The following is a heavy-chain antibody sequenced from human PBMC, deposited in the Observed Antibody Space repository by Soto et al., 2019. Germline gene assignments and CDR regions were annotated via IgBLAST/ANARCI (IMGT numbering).Heavy chain of an antibody. J-gene: IGHJ3*02. D-gene: IGHD3-10*01. V-gene: IGHV1-69*06. Sequence: QVQLEQSGAEVKKPGSSVKISCKASGGTLSDHGVSWLRQAPGQGLEWVGGTIPVFNTANYAAKFQGRVTIAADNSTNIAYMEWGSLRSDDTAFYYCARGVYGSGNYYTGPSAFDIWGQGTLVIVSS. CDR1: GGTLSDHG. CDR3: ARGVYGSGNYYTGPSAFDI. CDR2: TIPVFNTA.